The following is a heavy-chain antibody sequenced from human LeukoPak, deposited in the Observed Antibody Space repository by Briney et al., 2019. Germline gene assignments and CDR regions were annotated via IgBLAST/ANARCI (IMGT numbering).Heavy chain of an antibody. CDR2: INPNTGVT. CDR3: ARGRAPCSGGSCYGSGTYYFDY. V-gene: IGHV1-2*06. D-gene: IGHD2-15*01. J-gene: IGHJ4*02. CDR1: GYTFSGHY. Sequence: ASVKVSCKASGYTFSGHYLHWVRQTPGQGLEWMGRINPNTGVTQYTENFQGRVTMTGDTSISTAYMELSSLRSEDTAVYYCARGRAPCSGGSCYGSGTYYFDYWGQGTLVTVSS.